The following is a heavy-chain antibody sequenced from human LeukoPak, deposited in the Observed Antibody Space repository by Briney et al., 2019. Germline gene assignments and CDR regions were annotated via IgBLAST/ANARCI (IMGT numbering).Heavy chain of an antibody. Sequence: GGSLRLSCAASGFTFSSYEMNWVRQAPGKGLEGVSYISSSGSTIYYADSVKGRFTISRDNAKNSLYLQMNSLRAEDTAVYYCARDRDGFDYWGQGTLVTVSS. CDR1: GFTFSSYE. J-gene: IGHJ4*02. CDR3: ARDRDGFDY. V-gene: IGHV3-48*03. CDR2: ISSSGSTI. D-gene: IGHD3-10*01.